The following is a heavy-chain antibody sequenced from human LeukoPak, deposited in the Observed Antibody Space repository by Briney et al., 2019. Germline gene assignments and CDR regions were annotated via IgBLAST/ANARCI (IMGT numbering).Heavy chain of an antibody. CDR2: IYPGDSDT. D-gene: IGHD6-19*01. CDR3: ARTGYTSGWYVGSFDY. V-gene: IGHV5-51*01. CDR1: GYSFTSYW. Sequence: GESLKISCKGSGYSFTSYWIGWVRQMPGKGLEWMGIIYPGDSDTKYSPSYQGQVTISADKSISTAYLQWSSLKASDTAMYYCARTGYTSGWYVGSFDYWGQGTLVTVSS. J-gene: IGHJ4*02.